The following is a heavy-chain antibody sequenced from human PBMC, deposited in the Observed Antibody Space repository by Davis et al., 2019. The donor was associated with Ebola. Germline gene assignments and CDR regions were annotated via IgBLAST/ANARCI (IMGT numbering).Heavy chain of an antibody. J-gene: IGHJ5*02. CDR3: ARGRYCSGGSCYLNWFDP. Sequence: ASVKVSCKVSGYTLTELSMHWVRQAPGKGLEWMGGFDPEDGETIYAQKFQGRVTMTEDTSTDTAYMELSSLRSEDTAVYYCARGRYCSGGSCYLNWFDPWGQGTLVTVSS. V-gene: IGHV1-24*01. D-gene: IGHD2-15*01. CDR1: GYTLTELS. CDR2: FDPEDGET.